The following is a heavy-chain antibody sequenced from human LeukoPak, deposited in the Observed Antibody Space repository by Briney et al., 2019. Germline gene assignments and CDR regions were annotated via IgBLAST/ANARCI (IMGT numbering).Heavy chain of an antibody. CDR3: ARDVDTAGWGYYYYGMDV. Sequence: SVKVSCKASGGTFSSYAISWVRQAPGQGLEWMGRIIPILGIANYAQKFQGRVTITADKSTSTAYMERSSLRSEDTAVYYCARDVDTAGWGYYYYGMDVWGQGTTVTVSS. J-gene: IGHJ6*02. CDR1: GGTFSSYA. V-gene: IGHV1-69*04. CDR2: IIPILGIA. D-gene: IGHD5-18*01.